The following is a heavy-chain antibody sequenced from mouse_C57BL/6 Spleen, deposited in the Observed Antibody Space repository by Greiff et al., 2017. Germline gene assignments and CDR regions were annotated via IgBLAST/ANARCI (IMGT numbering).Heavy chain of an antibody. D-gene: IGHD1-1*01. V-gene: IGHV1-80*01. CDR3: SSGSSYGYVDV. CDR1: GYAFSSYW. Sequence: VKLQESGAELVKPGASVKISCKASGYAFSSYWMNWVKQRPGKGLEWIGQIYPGDGDTNYNGKFKGKATLTADKSSSPAYMQLSSLTSEDSAVYFCSSGSSYGYVDVWGTGTTFTVSS. J-gene: IGHJ1*03. CDR2: IYPGDGDT.